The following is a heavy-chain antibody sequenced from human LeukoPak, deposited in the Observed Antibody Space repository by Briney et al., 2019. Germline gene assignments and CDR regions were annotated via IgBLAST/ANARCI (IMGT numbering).Heavy chain of an antibody. CDR2: ISGSSGST. D-gene: IGHD3-22*01. Sequence: GRSLTLSCAASGFTFSSFGMHWVRQAPGKGLEWVSAISGSSGSTYYADSVKGRFTISRDNSKNTLYLQMNSLRAEDTAVYHCAKDLRTGLVVIGFDYWGQGTLVTVSS. J-gene: IGHJ4*02. CDR3: AKDLRTGLVVIGFDY. CDR1: GFTFSSFG. V-gene: IGHV3-23*01.